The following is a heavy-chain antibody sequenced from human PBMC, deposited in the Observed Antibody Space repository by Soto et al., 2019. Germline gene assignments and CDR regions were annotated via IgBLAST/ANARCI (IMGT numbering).Heavy chain of an antibody. D-gene: IGHD6-19*01. CDR1: GGSISSSSYY. CDR3: ARLGGISVAVTGEFDY. V-gene: IGHV4-39*01. CDR2: IYYSGST. J-gene: IGHJ4*02. Sequence: SETLSLTXTVSGGSISSSSYYWGWIRQPPGKGLEWIGSIYYSGSTYYNPSLKSRVTISVDTSKNQFSLKLSSVTAADTAVYYCARLGGISVAVTGEFDYWGQGTLVTVS.